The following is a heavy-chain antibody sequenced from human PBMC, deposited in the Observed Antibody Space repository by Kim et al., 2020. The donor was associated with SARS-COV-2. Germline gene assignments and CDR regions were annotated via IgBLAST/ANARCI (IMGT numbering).Heavy chain of an antibody. Sequence: GGSLRLSCTASGFTFGDYAMSWFRQAPGKGLEWVGFIRSKAYGGTTEYAASVKGRFTISRDDSKSIAYLQMNSLKTEDTAVYYCTRVLSNWNDGYYFDYWGQGTLVTVSS. V-gene: IGHV3-49*03. CDR2: IRSKAYGGTT. J-gene: IGHJ4*02. CDR3: TRVLSNWNDGYYFDY. CDR1: GFTFGDYA. D-gene: IGHD1-1*01.